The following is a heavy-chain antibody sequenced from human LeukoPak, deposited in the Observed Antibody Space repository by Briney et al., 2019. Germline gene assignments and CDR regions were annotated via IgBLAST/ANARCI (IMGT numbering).Heavy chain of an antibody. V-gene: IGHV3-53*01. D-gene: IGHD3-22*01. CDR2: IYSGGST. CDR1: GFTFSSYG. CDR3: AREWLVSSKYGMDV. J-gene: IGHJ6*02. Sequence: GGSLRLSCAASGFTFSSYGMHWVRQAPGKGLEWVSVIYSGGSTYYADSVKGRFTISRDNSKNTLYLQMNSLRAEDTAVYYCAREWLVSSKYGMDVWGQGTTVTVSS.